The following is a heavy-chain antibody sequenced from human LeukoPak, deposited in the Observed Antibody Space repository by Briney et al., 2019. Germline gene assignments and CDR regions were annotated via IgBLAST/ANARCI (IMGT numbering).Heavy chain of an antibody. D-gene: IGHD2-2*01. CDR2: TKQDGSEK. J-gene: IGHJ5*02. V-gene: IGHV3-7*01. CDR1: GFTFSSYW. Sequence: GGSLRLSCAASGFTFSSYWMSWVRQAPGKGLEWVANTKQDGSEKYYVDSVKGRFTISRDNAKNSLYLQMNSLRAEDTAVYYCARGSECSSTSCHSYWFDPWGQGTLVTVSS. CDR3: ARGSECSSTSCHSYWFDP.